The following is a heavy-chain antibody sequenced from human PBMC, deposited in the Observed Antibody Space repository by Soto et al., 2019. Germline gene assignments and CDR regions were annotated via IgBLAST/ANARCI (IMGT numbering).Heavy chain of an antibody. CDR1: GGSFSSNA. CDR3: ASRERVDAFDI. D-gene: IGHD1-26*01. CDR2: IIPILGSA. J-gene: IGHJ3*02. V-gene: IGHV1-69*01. Sequence: QVQLVQSGAEVKKPGSSVQVSCKSSGGSFSSNAVSWVRQAPGQGLEWMGGIIPILGSANYAQQFRDRLTITADGSTATTHMELNSLRAEDAAVYYCASRERVDAFDIWGQGTLVTVSS.